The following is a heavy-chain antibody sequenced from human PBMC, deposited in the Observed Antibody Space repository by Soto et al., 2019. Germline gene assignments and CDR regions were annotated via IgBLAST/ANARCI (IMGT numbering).Heavy chain of an antibody. CDR3: ARGDCSNGVCYTDGWFDP. CDR1: GDSVSSNNAA. V-gene: IGHV6-1*01. D-gene: IGHD2-8*01. CDR2: TYFRSKWYN. J-gene: IGHJ5*02. Sequence: SQTLSLTCVISGDSVSSNNAAWNWIRQSPSRGLEWLGRTYFRSKWYNEYAPSVQSRMTIDPDTSKNQFSLHLNSVTPEDTAVYYCARGDCSNGVCYTDGWFDPWGQGTLVTVSS.